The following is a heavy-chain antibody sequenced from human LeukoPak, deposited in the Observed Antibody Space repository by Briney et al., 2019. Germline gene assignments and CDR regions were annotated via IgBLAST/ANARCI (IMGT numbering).Heavy chain of an antibody. V-gene: IGHV3-48*03. J-gene: IGHJ3*02. CDR3: AREGYGGTSDAFDI. CDR1: GFTFSSYE. D-gene: IGHD4-23*01. CDR2: ISSSGSI. Sequence: GGSLRLSCATSGFTFSSYELDWVRQAPGKGLEWVSYISSSGSIYYADSVKGRFTITRDNAKNSLYLQMNSLRAEDTAVYYCAREGYGGTSDAFDIWGQGTMVTVSS.